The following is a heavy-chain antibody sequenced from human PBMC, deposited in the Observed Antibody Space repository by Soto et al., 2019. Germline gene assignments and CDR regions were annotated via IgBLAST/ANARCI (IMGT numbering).Heavy chain of an antibody. V-gene: IGHV3-48*02. CDR3: ARYDYSLHGHDY. D-gene: IGHD4-4*01. J-gene: IGHJ4*02. Sequence: PGGSLRLSCAASGFTFSSYSMHWVRQAPGKGLEWVSYISSSGSTIYYADSVKGRFTISRDNAKNSLYLQMNSLRDEDTAVYYCARYDYSLHGHDYWGQGTLVTVSS. CDR1: GFTFSSYS. CDR2: ISSSGSTI.